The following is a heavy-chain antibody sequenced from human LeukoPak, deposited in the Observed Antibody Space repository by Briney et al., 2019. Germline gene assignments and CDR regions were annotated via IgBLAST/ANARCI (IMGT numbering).Heavy chain of an antibody. CDR1: GYSFSSYW. D-gene: IGHD6-13*01. V-gene: IGHV5-51*01. J-gene: IGHJ5*02. Sequence: GESLKISCKGSGYSFSSYWIGWVRQMPGKGLEWMGIIYLGDSDTRYSPSFQGQVTISADKSISTAYLQWSSLKASDTAMYYCARALSAAGYNWFDPWGQGTLVTVSS. CDR3: ARALSAAGYNWFDP. CDR2: IYLGDSDT.